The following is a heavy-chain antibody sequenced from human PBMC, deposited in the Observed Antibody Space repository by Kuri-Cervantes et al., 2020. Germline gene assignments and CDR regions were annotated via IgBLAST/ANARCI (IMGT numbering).Heavy chain of an antibody. CDR2: IRFDGSIS. CDR1: GFNLGEHG. J-gene: IGHJ4*02. CDR3: ANVWGYVEMATIRDY. V-gene: IGHV3-30*02. Sequence: GESLKISCEAFGFNLGEHGVHWVRQAPGKGLEWVAFIRFDGSISYSVDSVKGRFTISRDNSKNTLYLQMNSLRAEDTAVYYCANVWGYVEMATIRDYWGQGTLVTVSS. D-gene: IGHD5-24*01.